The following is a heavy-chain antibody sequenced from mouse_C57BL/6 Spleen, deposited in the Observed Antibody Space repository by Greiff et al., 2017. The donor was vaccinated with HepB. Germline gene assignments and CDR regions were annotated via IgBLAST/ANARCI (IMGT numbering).Heavy chain of an antibody. CDR1: GYSITSGYD. CDR3: AREGHYYFDY. Sequence: VQLQQSGPGMVKPSQSLSLTCTVTGYSITSGYDWHWIRHFPGNKLEWMGYISYSGSTNYNPSLKSRISITHDTSKNHFFLKLNSVTTEDTATYYCAREGHYYFDYWGQGTTLTVSS. CDR2: ISYSGST. D-gene: IGHD2-13*01. V-gene: IGHV3-1*01. J-gene: IGHJ2*01.